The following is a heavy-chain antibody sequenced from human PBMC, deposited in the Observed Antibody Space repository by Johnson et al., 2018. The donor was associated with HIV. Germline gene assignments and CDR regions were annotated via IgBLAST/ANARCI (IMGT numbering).Heavy chain of an antibody. CDR3: ARGIAARVAFDI. CDR1: GFTFSSYA. CDR2: ISSSGSTI. J-gene: IGHJ3*02. Sequence: VQLVESGGGVVRPGGSLRLSCAASGFTFSSYAMHWVRQAPGRGLEWVSYISSSGSTIYYADSVKGRFTISRDNAKNSLYLQMNRLRAEDTAVYYCARGIAARVAFDIWGQGTMVTVSS. D-gene: IGHD6-13*01. V-gene: IGHV3-48*04.